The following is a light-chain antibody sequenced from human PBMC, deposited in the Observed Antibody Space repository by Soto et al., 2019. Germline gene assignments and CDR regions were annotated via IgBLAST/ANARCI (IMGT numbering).Light chain of an antibody. CDR3: QQYDNLPPF. V-gene: IGKV1-33*01. CDR1: QSISNY. J-gene: IGKJ5*01. Sequence: DIQMTQSPSSLPASVGDRVTISCRASQSISNYLNWYQQKPGKAPKLLIYDASNLETGVPSRFSGSGSGTDFTFTISSLQPEDIATYYCQQYDNLPPFFGQGTRLEIK. CDR2: DAS.